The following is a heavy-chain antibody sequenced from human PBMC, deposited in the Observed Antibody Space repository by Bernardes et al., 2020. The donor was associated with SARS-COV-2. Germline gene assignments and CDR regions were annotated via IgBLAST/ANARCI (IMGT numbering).Heavy chain of an antibody. J-gene: IGHJ4*02. CDR3: ARASPRSSGVIDY. CDR2: IYYSGST. Sequence: LSLTCTVSGGSISTYYWTWIRQPPGKGLEWIGFIYYSGSTDYNPSLKSRVTISVDTSKNQFSLKLSSVTAADTAVYYCARASPRSSGVIDYWGQGTLVTVSS. V-gene: IGHV4-59*01. D-gene: IGHD2-15*01. CDR1: GGSISTYY.